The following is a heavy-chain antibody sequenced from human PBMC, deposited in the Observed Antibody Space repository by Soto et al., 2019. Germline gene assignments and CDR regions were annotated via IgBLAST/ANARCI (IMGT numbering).Heavy chain of an antibody. J-gene: IGHJ6*02. CDR3: ASGESYYYYGMDV. V-gene: IGHV1-69*13. CDR1: GGIFSSYA. CDR2: IIPIFGTA. D-gene: IGHD3-10*01. Sequence: SVKVSCKASGGIFSSYAISWVRQAPGQGLEWMGGIIPIFGTANYAQKFQGRVTITADESTSTAYMELSSLRSEDTAVYYCASGESYYYYGMDVWGQGTTVTVSS.